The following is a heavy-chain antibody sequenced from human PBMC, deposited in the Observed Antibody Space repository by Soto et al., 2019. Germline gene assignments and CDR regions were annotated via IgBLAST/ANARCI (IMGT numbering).Heavy chain of an antibody. J-gene: IGHJ5*02. Sequence: EVQLSESGGDLRQPGGSLRLSCAASGFTFTNYAMTWVRQTPGKGLEWVSGISASGGLKYYADSVRGRFTVSRDNSKNIPYLQMDNLRDEDPALYYCAREVGAPSGWLDPWGQGTQVTVSS. V-gene: IGHV3-23*01. CDR2: ISASGGLK. D-gene: IGHD1-26*01. CDR1: GFTFTNYA. CDR3: AREVGAPSGWLDP.